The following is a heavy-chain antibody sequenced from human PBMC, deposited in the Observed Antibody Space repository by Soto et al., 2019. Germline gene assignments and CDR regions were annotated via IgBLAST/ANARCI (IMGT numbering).Heavy chain of an antibody. CDR3: ARGRYGNSARCDP. CDR2: MNPNSGNT. D-gene: IGHD5-18*01. J-gene: IGHJ5*02. V-gene: IGHV1-8*01. CDR1: GYTFPSYD. Sequence: QVQLVQSGAEVKKPGASVKVSCKASGYTFPSYDINWVRQATGQGLEWMGWMNPNSGNTGYAQKFQGRVTMTRNTSVSRADMELSSRRSEGTAVYYCARGRYGNSARCDPWGQGTLVTVSS.